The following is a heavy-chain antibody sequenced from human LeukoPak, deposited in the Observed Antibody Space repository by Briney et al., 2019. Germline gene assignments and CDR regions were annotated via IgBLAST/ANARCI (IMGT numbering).Heavy chain of an antibody. D-gene: IGHD5-24*01. J-gene: IGHJ4*02. CDR2: ISSSSSYI. CDR3: ARDALRDGYFWDLDY. Sequence: GGSLRLSCAASGFTFSSYSMNWVRQAPGKGLEWVSSISSSSSYIYYADSVKGRFTISRDNAKNSLYLQMNSLRAEDTAVYYCARDALRDGYFWDLDYWGQGTLVTVSS. CDR1: GFTFSSYS. V-gene: IGHV3-21*01.